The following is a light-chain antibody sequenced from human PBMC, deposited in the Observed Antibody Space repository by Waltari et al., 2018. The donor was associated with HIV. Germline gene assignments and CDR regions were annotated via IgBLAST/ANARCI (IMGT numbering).Light chain of an antibody. V-gene: IGKV4-1*01. Sequence: DIVMTQSPDSLAVSLGGRATINCKSSQSLLFNANNKNYLAWYQQKPGQSPTLLFYWAFTREFGVPDRFTGSGSGTDFTLTITSLQSEDVALYYCQQYYSVPWTFGQGTKVEIK. CDR2: WAF. CDR1: QSLLFNANNKNY. J-gene: IGKJ1*01. CDR3: QQYYSVPWT.